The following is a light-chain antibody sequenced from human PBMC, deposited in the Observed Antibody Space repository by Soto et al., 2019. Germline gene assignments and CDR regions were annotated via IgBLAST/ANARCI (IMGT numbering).Light chain of an antibody. J-gene: IGLJ3*02. V-gene: IGLV2-18*02. CDR3: SAYTARSTLV. Sequence: QSALTQPPSVSGSPGQSVTISCTGTSSDVGSYNRVSWYQQPPGTAPKLMIYEVSNRPSGVPDRFSGSKSGNTASLTISGLQAEDEGDYYCSAYTARSTLVFGGGTKLTVL. CDR1: SSDVGSYNR. CDR2: EVS.